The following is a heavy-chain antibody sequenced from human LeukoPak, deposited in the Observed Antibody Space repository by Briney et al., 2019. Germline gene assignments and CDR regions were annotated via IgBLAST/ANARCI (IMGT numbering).Heavy chain of an antibody. CDR2: IYWDDDK. Sequence: ESGRTLVKPPQTLTLTCTFSGFSLSTIGVGVGWIRQPPGKALEWLAHIYWDDDKRFNPSLKSRLTITKDTSKNQVVLTMTNIDPVDTATYYCAHTAADYDSSGYYSGWVVFDYWGQGTLVTVSS. CDR3: AHTAADYDSSGYYSGWVVFDY. D-gene: IGHD3-22*01. J-gene: IGHJ4*02. V-gene: IGHV2-5*02. CDR1: GFSLSTIGVG.